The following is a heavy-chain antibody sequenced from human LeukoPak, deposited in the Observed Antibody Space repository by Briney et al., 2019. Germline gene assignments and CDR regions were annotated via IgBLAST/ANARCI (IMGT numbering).Heavy chain of an antibody. J-gene: IGHJ4*02. CDR3: ARDRGYSYGNWYFDN. Sequence: AGGSLRLSCAASGFTFSIYWMNWVRQAPGKGLEWVANINHDGSAKYYVDSVKGRFTISRDNAKNSLYLQMHSLRAEDTAMYYCARDRGYSYGNWYFDNWGQGTLVTVSS. V-gene: IGHV3-7*01. CDR1: GFTFSIYW. D-gene: IGHD5-18*01. CDR2: INHDGSAK.